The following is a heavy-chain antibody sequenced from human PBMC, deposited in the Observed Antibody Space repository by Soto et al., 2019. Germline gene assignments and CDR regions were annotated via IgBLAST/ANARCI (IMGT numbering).Heavy chain of an antibody. CDR3: ARRNYYYGMDV. CDR2: IYYSGST. J-gene: IGHJ6*02. V-gene: IGHV4-59*08. CDR1: GGSISSYY. Sequence: QVQLQESGPGLVKPSETLSLTCTVSGGSISSYYWSWIRQPPGKGLEWIGYIYYSGSTNYNPSLKSRVTISVDTSKNQFSLQLSSVTAADTAVYYCARRNYYYGMDVWGQGTTVTVSS.